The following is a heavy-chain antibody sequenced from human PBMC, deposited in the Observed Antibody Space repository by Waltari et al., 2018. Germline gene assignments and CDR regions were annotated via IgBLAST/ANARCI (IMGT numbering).Heavy chain of an antibody. CDR3: ASPKYCSGGSCYDSPFDY. CDR2: IIPIVGTA. J-gene: IGHJ4*02. CDR1: GGTFSSYP. Sequence: QVQLVQSGAEVKKPGSSVKVSCKATGGTFSSYPNSWVRQAPGQGLEWMGRIIPIVGTANYAQNFQGRVTITADKSTSTAYMELSSLRSEDTAVYYCASPKYCSGGSCYDSPFDYWGQGTLVTVSS. D-gene: IGHD2-15*01. V-gene: IGHV1-69*04.